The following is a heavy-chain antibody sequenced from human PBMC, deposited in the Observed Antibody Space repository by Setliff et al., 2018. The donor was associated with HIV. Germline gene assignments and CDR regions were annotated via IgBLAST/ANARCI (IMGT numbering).Heavy chain of an antibody. V-gene: IGHV4-39*07. CDR2: IYYSGST. J-gene: IGHJ6*03. CDR1: GGSISSSSYY. CDR3: ARAGGARRYYYYYMDV. D-gene: IGHD1-26*01. Sequence: SETLSLTCTVSGGSISSSSYYWGWIRQPPGKGLEWIGGIYYSGSTYYNPSLKSRVTISVDTSKNQFSLKLSSVTAADTAVYYCARAGGARRYYYYYMDVWGKGTTVTVS.